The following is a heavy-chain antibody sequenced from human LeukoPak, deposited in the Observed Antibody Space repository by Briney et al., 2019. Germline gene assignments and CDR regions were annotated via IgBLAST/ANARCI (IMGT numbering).Heavy chain of an antibody. V-gene: IGHV3-7*03. D-gene: IGHD1-26*01. CDR1: GFTFRNYW. J-gene: IGHJ4*02. Sequence: PGGSLRLSCAPSGFTFRNYWFSWVRQAPGRGLEWVANINQDGSEKKYVDSAKGRFTISRDNAENMLYLQMVSLRAEDTAIYYCAKDWSCDYWGQGTLVTVSS. CDR2: INQDGSEK. CDR3: AKDWSCDY.